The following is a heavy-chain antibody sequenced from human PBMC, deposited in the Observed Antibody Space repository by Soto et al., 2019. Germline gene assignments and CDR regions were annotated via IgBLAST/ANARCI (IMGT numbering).Heavy chain of an antibody. CDR3: ARDPMGRYYGSGSYYFDY. V-gene: IGHV3-30-3*01. CDR2: ISYDGSNK. Sequence: QVQLVESGGGVVQPGRSQRLSCAASGFTFSSYAMHWVRQAPGKGLERVTVISYDGSNKYYADSVKGRFTISRDNSKNTLYLQMISLRAEDTAVYYCARDPMGRYYGSGSYYFDYWGQGTLVTVSS. D-gene: IGHD3-10*01. CDR1: GFTFSSYA. J-gene: IGHJ4*02.